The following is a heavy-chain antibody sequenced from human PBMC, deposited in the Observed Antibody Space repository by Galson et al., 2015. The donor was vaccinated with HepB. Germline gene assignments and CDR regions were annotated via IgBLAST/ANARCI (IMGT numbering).Heavy chain of an antibody. CDR3: AKGREFWSGYYYFDY. V-gene: IGHV3-9*01. Sequence: SLRLSCAASGFTFDDYAMHWVRQAPGKGLEWVSGISWNSGSIGYADSVKGRFTISRDNAKNSLYLQMNSLRAEDTALYYCAKGREFWSGYYYFDYWGQGTLVTVSS. J-gene: IGHJ4*02. CDR2: ISWNSGSI. D-gene: IGHD3-3*01. CDR1: GFTFDDYA.